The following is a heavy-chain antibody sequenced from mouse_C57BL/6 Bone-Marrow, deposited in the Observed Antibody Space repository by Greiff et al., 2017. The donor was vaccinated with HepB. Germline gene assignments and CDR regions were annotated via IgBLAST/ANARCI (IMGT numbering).Heavy chain of an antibody. CDR2: IYPGSGST. CDR1: GYTFTSYW. CDR3: ASDFTAVVANRFYFDY. Sequence: QVQLQQPGAELVKPGASVKLSCKASGYTFTSYWITWVKQRPGQGLEWIGDIYPGSGSTNYNEKFKSKATLTVDTSSSTAYMPLSSLTSEDSAVYYCASDFTAVVANRFYFDYWGQGTTLTVSS. D-gene: IGHD1-1*01. J-gene: IGHJ2*01. V-gene: IGHV1-55*01.